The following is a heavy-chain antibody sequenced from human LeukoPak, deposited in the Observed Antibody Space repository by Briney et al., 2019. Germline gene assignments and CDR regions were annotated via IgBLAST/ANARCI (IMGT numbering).Heavy chain of an antibody. V-gene: IGHV3-23*01. CDR1: GFTFSSYG. D-gene: IGHD3-3*01. CDR2: ISSSGDST. Sequence: GGSLRLSCAASGFTFSSYGMRWVRQAPGKGLEWVSAISSSGDSTYYADSVKGRFTISRDNSKNTLFLQMNSLRAEDTAVYYCAKTVADITIFGVVMRYFDYWGQGTLVTVSS. J-gene: IGHJ4*02. CDR3: AKTVADITIFGVVMRYFDY.